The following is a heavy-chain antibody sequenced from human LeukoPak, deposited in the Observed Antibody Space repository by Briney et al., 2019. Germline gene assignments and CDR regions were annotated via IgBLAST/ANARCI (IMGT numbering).Heavy chain of an antibody. V-gene: IGHV1-58*01. D-gene: IGHD3-22*01. CDR1: GFTFTSSA. CDR2: TVVGSGNT. J-gene: IGHJ3*01. CDR3: AAEAAYYYDSRDAFDV. Sequence: SVKVSCKASGFTFTSSAVQWVRQARGQRLEWIGWTVVGSGNTNYAQKFQERVTITRNMSTSLVYMELSSLRSEDTAVYYCAAEAAYYYDSRDAFDVWGQGTMVTVSS.